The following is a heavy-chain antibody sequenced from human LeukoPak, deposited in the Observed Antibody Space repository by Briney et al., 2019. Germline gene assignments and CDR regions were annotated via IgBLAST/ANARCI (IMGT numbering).Heavy chain of an antibody. CDR3: ARHGIQLWYQFDY. CDR2: IYHSGST. Sequence: SETLSLTCAVSGYSISSGYYWGWIRQPPGKGLEWIGSIYHSGSTYYNPSLKSRVTISVGTSKNQFSLKLSSVTAADTAVYYCARHGIQLWYQFDYWGQGTLVTVSS. J-gene: IGHJ4*02. CDR1: GYSISSGYY. D-gene: IGHD5-18*01. V-gene: IGHV4-38-2*01.